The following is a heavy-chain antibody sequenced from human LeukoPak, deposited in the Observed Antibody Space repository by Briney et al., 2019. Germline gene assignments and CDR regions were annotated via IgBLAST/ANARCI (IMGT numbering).Heavy chain of an antibody. V-gene: IGHV3-48*03. CDR3: ARDWSIFLTSDY. CDR1: GFTFSSYE. D-gene: IGHD2-21*01. J-gene: IGHJ4*02. CDR2: ISSSGSTR. Sequence: GGSLRLSCAASGFTFSSYEMNWVRQAPGKGLEWVSYISSSGSTRHYADSVKGRFTISRDNAKNSLYLQMNSLRAEDTAVYYCARDWSIFLTSDYWGQGTLVTVSS.